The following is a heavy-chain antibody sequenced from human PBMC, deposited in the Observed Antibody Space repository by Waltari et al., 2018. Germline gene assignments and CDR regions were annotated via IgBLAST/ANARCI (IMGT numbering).Heavy chain of an antibody. CDR1: GDSISSGDYY. CDR2: IFSSVST. V-gene: IGHV4-30-4*08. Sequence: QVQLQESGPGLVKPSQTLSLTCTVSGDSISSGDYYWSWVRQPPGKGLEWIGYIFSSVSTNYTPSLRSRLTMSVDTSKNQFALKLTSVTAADTAVYYCARAFGDDDGDYDRFDYWGQGTLVTVSS. J-gene: IGHJ4*02. CDR3: ARAFGDDDGDYDRFDY. D-gene: IGHD4-17*01.